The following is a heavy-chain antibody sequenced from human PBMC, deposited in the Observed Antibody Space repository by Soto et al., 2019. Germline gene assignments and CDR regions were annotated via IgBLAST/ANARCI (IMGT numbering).Heavy chain of an antibody. CDR2: IGTGGDT. CDR1: GFTFSSYD. J-gene: IGHJ4*02. Sequence: GGSLRLSCAASGFTFSSYDFHWVRQPPGEGLEWVSAIGTGGDTYYQVSVKGRFTISRENAENSVYLQMNSLRAEDTAVYYCAKVPAVIKSFDYWGQGSLVTVSS. CDR3: AKVPAVIKSFDY. D-gene: IGHD2-2*01. V-gene: IGHV3-13*01.